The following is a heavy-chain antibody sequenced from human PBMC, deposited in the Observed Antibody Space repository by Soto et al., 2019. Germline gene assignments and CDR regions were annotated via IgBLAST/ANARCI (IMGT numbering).Heavy chain of an antibody. J-gene: IGHJ4*02. Sequence: QITLKESGPTLVKPTQTLTLTCTFSGFSLSTSEVGVGWIRQPPGKALEWLALIYWNDDKRYSPSLKSRLTITKDTPKKQVVLTMTNMDPVDTATYYCAHTIAVQSLRYYFDYWGQGTLVTVSS. CDR2: IYWNDDK. V-gene: IGHV2-5*01. CDR3: AHTIAVQSLRYYFDY. D-gene: IGHD6-19*01. CDR1: GFSLSTSEVG.